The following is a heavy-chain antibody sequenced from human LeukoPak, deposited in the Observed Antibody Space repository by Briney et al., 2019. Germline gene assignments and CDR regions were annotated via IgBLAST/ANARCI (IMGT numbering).Heavy chain of an antibody. Sequence: SETLSLTCTVSGGSISSYYWSWIRQPPGKGLEWIGYIYYSGSTYYNPSLKSRVTISVDTSENQFSLKLSSVTAADTAVYYCARGDGDYGTIDYWGQGTLVTVSS. CDR2: IYYSGST. D-gene: IGHD4-17*01. CDR1: GGSISSYY. CDR3: ARGDGDYGTIDY. V-gene: IGHV4-59*12. J-gene: IGHJ4*02.